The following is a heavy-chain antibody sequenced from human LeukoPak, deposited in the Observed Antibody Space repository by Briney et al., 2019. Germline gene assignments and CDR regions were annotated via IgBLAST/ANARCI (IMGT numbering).Heavy chain of an antibody. CDR1: GFTFSSYG. D-gene: IGHD6-19*01. J-gene: IGHJ4*02. CDR2: IYYSGST. CDR3: ARDRGIAVRY. Sequence: GSLRLSCAASGFTFSSYGMSWVRQAPGKGLEWIGYIYYSGSTNYNPSLKSRVTISVDTSKNQFSLKLSSVTAADTAVYYCARDRGIAVRYWGQGTLVTVSS. V-gene: IGHV4-59*01.